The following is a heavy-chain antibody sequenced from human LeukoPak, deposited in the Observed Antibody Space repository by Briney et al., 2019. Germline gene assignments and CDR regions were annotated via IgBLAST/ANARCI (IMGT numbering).Heavy chain of an antibody. J-gene: IGHJ3*02. CDR3: ARELGINAFDI. D-gene: IGHD7-27*01. V-gene: IGHV1-2*02. Sequence: ASVKVSCKASGYTFTVNRLYWVRQAPGQGLEFLGWMNPDSGGTNYAQRFQGRVTMTRDTSINTAYMELISLTSDDTAVYFCARELGINAFDIWGQGTMVTVSS. CDR1: GYTFTVNR. CDR2: MNPDSGGT.